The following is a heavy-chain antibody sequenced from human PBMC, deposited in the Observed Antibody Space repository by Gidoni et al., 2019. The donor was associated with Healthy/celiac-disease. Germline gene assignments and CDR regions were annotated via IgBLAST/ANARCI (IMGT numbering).Heavy chain of an antibody. V-gene: IGHV4-38-2*02. Sequence: QVQLQESGPGLVKPSETLSLTCTVSGYSISSGYYWGWIRQPPGKGLEWIGSIYHSGSTYYNPSLKSRVTISVDTSKNQFSLKLSSVTAADTAVYYCARDDMAAFDIWGQGTMVTVSS. J-gene: IGHJ3*02. CDR3: ARDDMAAFDI. CDR1: GYSISSGYY. CDR2: IYHSGST.